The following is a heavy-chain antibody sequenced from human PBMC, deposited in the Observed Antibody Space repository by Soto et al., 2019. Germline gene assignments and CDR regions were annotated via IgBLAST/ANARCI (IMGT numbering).Heavy chain of an antibody. CDR3: ARGEYDDVDIVAPGNYYYGMDV. Sequence: GASVKVSCKASGGTFSSYAISWVRQAPGQGLEWMGGIIPIFGTANYAQKFQGRVTITADESTSTAYMELSSLRSEDTAVYYCARGEYDDVDIVAPGNYYYGMDVWGQGTTVTVSS. D-gene: IGHD5-12*01. J-gene: IGHJ6*02. CDR2: IIPIFGTA. V-gene: IGHV1-69*13. CDR1: GGTFSSYA.